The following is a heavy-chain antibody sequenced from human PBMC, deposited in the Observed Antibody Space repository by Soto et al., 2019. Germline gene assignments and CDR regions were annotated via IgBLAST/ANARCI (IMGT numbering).Heavy chain of an antibody. Sequence: QITLKESGPTLVKPTQTLTLTCTFSGFSLSTSGVGVGWIRQPPGKALEWLALIFWNDDNRYSPSLKSRLTITKDTPKNQVFLKMTNMEPMDTGTYYCVHEMAAAVEHWGQGTPV. CDR3: VHEMAAAVEH. J-gene: IGHJ4*01. D-gene: IGHD6-13*01. V-gene: IGHV2-5*04. CDR2: IFWNDDN. CDR1: GFSLSTSGVG.